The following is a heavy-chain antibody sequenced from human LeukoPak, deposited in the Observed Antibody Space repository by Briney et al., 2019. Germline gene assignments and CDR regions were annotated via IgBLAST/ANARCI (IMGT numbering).Heavy chain of an antibody. Sequence: SETLSLTCTVSGGSISSSSYYWGWIRQPPGKGLEWIGSIYYSGSTYYNPSLKSRVTISVDTSKNQFSLKLSSVTAADTAVYYCARRPVNYYYGSGSYRLSYYYYYMDVWGKGTTVTISS. V-gene: IGHV4-39*07. CDR1: GGSISSSSYY. J-gene: IGHJ6*03. D-gene: IGHD3-10*01. CDR2: IYYSGST. CDR3: ARRPVNYYYGSGSYRLSYYYYYMDV.